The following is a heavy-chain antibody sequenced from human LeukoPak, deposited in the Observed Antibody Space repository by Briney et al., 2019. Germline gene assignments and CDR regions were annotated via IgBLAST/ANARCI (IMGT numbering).Heavy chain of an antibody. Sequence: GGSLRLSCAASGFTFSSYNMNWVRQAPGKGLEWVSSISRSTTYIYYADSLKGRFTISRDNAKNSLYLQMNSLRAEDTAVYYCARDHEEHCSGGSCNWFDPWGQGTLVTVSS. CDR3: ARDHEEHCSGGSCNWFDP. D-gene: IGHD2-15*01. V-gene: IGHV3-21*01. J-gene: IGHJ5*02. CDR1: GFTFSSYN. CDR2: ISRSTTYI.